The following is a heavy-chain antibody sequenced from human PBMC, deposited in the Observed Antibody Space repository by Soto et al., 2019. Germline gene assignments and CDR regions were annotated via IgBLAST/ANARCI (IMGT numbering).Heavy chain of an antibody. CDR3: SKGVGNGSYRYTDVDFDY. V-gene: IGHV3-23*01. D-gene: IGHD3-16*02. Sequence: GGSLRLSCAASGFTFSSYAMSWVRQAPGKGLEWVSAISGSGGSTYYADSVKGRFTISRDNSKNTLYLQMNSLRAEDKAVYYYSKGVGNGSYRYTDVDFDYWGQGTLVTVSS. CDR1: GFTFSSYA. CDR2: ISGSGGST. J-gene: IGHJ4*02.